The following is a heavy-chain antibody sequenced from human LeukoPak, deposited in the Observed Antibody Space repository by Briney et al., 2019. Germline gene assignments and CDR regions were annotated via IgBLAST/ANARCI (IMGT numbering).Heavy chain of an antibody. CDR1: GGSISSSSYY. V-gene: IGHV4-39*01. CDR3: ARPNRPRSDGNSNWFDP. CDR2: IYYSGST. D-gene: IGHD4-23*01. J-gene: IGHJ5*02. Sequence: SETLSLTCTVSGGSISSSSYYWGWIRQPPGKGLEWIGTIYYSGSTYYNPSLQSRVTISVDTSKNQFSLKLSSVTAADTAVYYCARPNRPRSDGNSNWFDPWGQGTLVTVSS.